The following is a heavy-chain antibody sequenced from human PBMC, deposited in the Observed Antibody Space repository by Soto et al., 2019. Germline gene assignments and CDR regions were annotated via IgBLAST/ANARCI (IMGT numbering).Heavy chain of an antibody. CDR1: SGSISSGGYY. V-gene: IGHV4-31*03. D-gene: IGHD3-9*01. Sequence: PSETLSLTCTVSSGSISSGGYYWSWIRQHPGKGLEWIGYIYYSGSTYYNPSLKSRVTISVDTSKNQFSLKLSSVTAADTAVYYCARGGLRYFDWLLIYYYYYGMDVWGQGTTVT. CDR2: IYYSGST. CDR3: ARGGLRYFDWLLIYYYYYGMDV. J-gene: IGHJ6*02.